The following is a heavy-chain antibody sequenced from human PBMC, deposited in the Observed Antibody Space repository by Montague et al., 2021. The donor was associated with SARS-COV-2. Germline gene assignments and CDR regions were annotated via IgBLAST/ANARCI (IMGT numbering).Heavy chain of an antibody. V-gene: IGHV4-34*01. CDR3: ARRNYYGSGSYYNSGFDP. CDR1: GGSFSGYY. D-gene: IGHD3-10*01. Sequence: SETLSLTRAVYGGSFSGYYWSWIRQPPGKGLEWIGEINHSGSTNYNPSLKSRVTISVDTSKNQFSLKLGSVTAADTAVYYCARRNYYGSGSYYNSGFDPWGQGTLVTVSS. J-gene: IGHJ5*02. CDR2: INHSGST.